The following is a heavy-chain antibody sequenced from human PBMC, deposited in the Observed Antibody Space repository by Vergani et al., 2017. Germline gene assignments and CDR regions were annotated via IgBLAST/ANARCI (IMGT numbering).Heavy chain of an antibody. D-gene: IGHD3-3*01. J-gene: IGHJ3*02. Sequence: QVQLVESGGGLVKPGGSLRLSCAASGFTFSDYYMSWIRQAPGKGLEWVSYISSSSSYTNYADSVKGRFTISRDNAKNSLYLQMNSLRAEDTAVYYCARWGLTIFGVVERGAFDIWGQGTMVTVSS. V-gene: IGHV3-11*06. CDR3: ARWGLTIFGVVERGAFDI. CDR2: ISSSSSYT. CDR1: GFTFSDYY.